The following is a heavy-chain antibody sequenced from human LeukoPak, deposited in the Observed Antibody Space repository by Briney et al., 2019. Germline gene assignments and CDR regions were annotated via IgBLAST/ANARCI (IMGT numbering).Heavy chain of an antibody. CDR3: VKDKDNLWGSPYFFDN. CDR2: ISWNSGSI. Sequence: GGSLRLSCAASGFTFDDYAMHWVRQAPGKGLEWVSGISWNSGSIGYADSVKGRFTISRDNAKNSLYLQMNSLRVEDTAVYFCVKDKDNLWGSPYFFDNWGQGTLVSVSS. D-gene: IGHD3-16*01. J-gene: IGHJ4*02. CDR1: GFTFDDYA. V-gene: IGHV3-9*01.